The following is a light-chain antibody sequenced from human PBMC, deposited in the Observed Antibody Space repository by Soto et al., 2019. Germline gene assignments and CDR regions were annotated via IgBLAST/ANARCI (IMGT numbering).Light chain of an antibody. CDR1: QSISSY. Sequence: DIQMPQSPSSLSASVGDRVTITCRASQSISSYLNWYQQKPGKAPKLLIYAASSLQSGVPSRFSGSGSGTDFTLTISSLQPEDFATYYCQQSYSIWTFGQGTKVDIK. V-gene: IGKV1-39*01. J-gene: IGKJ1*01. CDR2: AAS. CDR3: QQSYSIWT.